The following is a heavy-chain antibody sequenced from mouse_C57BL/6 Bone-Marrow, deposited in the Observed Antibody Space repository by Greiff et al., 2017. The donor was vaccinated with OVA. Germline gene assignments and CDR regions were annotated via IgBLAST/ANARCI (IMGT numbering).Heavy chain of an antibody. D-gene: IGHD2-1*01. CDR1: GFSFNTYA. Sequence: EVQVVESGGGLVQPKGSLKLSCAASGFSFNTYAMNWVRQAPGKGLEWVARIRSKSNNYATYYADSVKDRFTISRDDSESMLYLQMNNLKTEDTAMYYCVRIYYGKDYYAMDYWGQGTSVTVSS. V-gene: IGHV10-1*01. CDR3: VRIYYGKDYYAMDY. CDR2: IRSKSNNYAT. J-gene: IGHJ4*01.